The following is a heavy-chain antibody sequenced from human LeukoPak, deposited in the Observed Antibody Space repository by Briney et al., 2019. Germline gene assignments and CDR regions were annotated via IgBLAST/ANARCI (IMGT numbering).Heavy chain of an antibody. J-gene: IGHJ4*02. CDR3: VRGSTASCYSAGDH. Sequence: PGGSLRLSCAASGFTFSSYGMHWVRQAPGKGLEWVAVISYDGINKYYVDSVKGRFTVSRDNTENMLFLQMNSLRPEDTAIYYCVRGSTASCYSAGDHWGQGTLVTVSS. D-gene: IGHD2-2*01. CDR1: GFTFSSYG. CDR2: ISYDGINK. V-gene: IGHV3-30*03.